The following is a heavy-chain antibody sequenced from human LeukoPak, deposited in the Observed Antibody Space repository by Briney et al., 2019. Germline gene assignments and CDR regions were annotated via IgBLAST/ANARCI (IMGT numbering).Heavy chain of an antibody. J-gene: IGHJ4*02. CDR2: IYHSGST. V-gene: IGHV4-30-2*01. CDR1: GGSISSGGYY. D-gene: IGHD6-13*01. Sequence: PSETLSLTCTVSGGSISSGGYYWSWIRQPPGKGLEWIGYIYHSGSTYYNPSLKSRVTISVDRSKNQFSLKLSSVTAADTAVYYCARVADEKQQLFDYWGQGTLVTVSS. CDR3: ARVADEKQQLFDY.